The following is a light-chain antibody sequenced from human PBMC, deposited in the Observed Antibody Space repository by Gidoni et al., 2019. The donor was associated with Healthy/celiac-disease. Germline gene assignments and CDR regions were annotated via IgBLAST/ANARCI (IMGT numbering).Light chain of an antibody. CDR2: AAS. Sequence: DIQMTQSPSSLSASVGDRVTITCRASQSISSYLNWYQQKPGKAPKHLIYAASSLQSGVPSMFSGSGSGTDFTLTISSLQPEDFATYYCQQSYSTPPLTFGGGTKVEIK. CDR1: QSISSY. J-gene: IGKJ4*01. V-gene: IGKV1-39*01. CDR3: QQSYSTPPLT.